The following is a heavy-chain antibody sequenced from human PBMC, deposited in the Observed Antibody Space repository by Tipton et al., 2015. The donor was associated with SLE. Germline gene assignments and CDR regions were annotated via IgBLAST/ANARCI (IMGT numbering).Heavy chain of an antibody. CDR1: GGSISSSNW. CDR2: IYHSGST. V-gene: IGHV4-4*02. D-gene: IGHD3-3*01. J-gene: IGHJ6*03. Sequence: GSLRLSCAVSGGSISSSNWWSWVRQPPGKGLEWIGEIYHSGSTNYNPSLKSRVTISVDTSKNQFSLKLSSVTAADTAVYYCARVRPPLSIFGVVKGTDYYYMDVWGKGTTVTVSS. CDR3: ARVRPPLSIFGVVKGTDYYYMDV.